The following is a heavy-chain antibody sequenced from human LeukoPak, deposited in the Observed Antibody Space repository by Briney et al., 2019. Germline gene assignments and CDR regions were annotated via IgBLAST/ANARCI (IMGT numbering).Heavy chain of an antibody. Sequence: PGGSLRLSCAASGFTFSESWMSWVRQAPGKGLEWVANMNQDGSEKDYVDSVKGRFTISRDNARESLYLQMSSLRAEDTAVNYCATYTHWVAGDVWGHGTTVTVSS. CDR3: ATYTHWVAGDV. V-gene: IGHV3-7*01. CDR1: GFTFSESW. CDR2: MNQDGSEK. J-gene: IGHJ6*02. D-gene: IGHD3-16*01.